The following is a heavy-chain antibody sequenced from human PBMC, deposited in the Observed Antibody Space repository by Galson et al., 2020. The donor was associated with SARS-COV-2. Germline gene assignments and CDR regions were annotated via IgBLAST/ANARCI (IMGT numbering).Heavy chain of an antibody. J-gene: IGHJ6*03. CDR2: IWYDGSNK. CDR3: AREIVVPAVKYDMDV. CDR1: GFNFSNYG. Sequence: GESLKISCAASGFNFSNYGIYWVRQAPGKGLEWVAVIWYDGSNKYYADSVKGRFTISRDNSKNTLYLQMNSLRAEDTAVYYCAREIVVPAVKYDMDVWGKGTTVTVSS. D-gene: IGHD2-2*01. V-gene: IGHV3-33*01.